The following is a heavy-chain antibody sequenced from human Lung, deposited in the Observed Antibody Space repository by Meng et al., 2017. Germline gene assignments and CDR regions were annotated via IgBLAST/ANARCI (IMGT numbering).Heavy chain of an antibody. V-gene: IGHV4-4*02. D-gene: IGHD4-11*01. J-gene: IGHJ4*02. CDR2: IYHSGST. CDR1: GGSIRSSNW. Sequence: QVQLQESGPGLVKPSGTLSFTGAVSGGSIRSSNWWSWVRQPPGKGLEWIGEIYHSGSTNYNPSLKSRVTISVDKSKNQFSLKLSSVTAADSAVYYCARGPTTMAHDFDYWGQGTLVTVSS. CDR3: ARGPTTMAHDFDY.